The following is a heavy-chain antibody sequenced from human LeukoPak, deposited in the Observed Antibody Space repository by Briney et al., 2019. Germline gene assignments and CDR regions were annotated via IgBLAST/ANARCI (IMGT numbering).Heavy chain of an antibody. CDR1: GFTFSSYA. V-gene: IGHV3-23*01. J-gene: IGHJ4*02. D-gene: IGHD2-15*01. Sequence: GGSLRLSCAASGFTFSSYAMSWVRQAPGKGLEWVSAISGSGGSTYYADSVKGRFTISRDNSKNTLYLQLNSLRAEDTAVYYCAKGGDIVVAVAAIDYWGQGTLVTVSS. CDR2: ISGSGGST. CDR3: AKGGDIVVAVAAIDY.